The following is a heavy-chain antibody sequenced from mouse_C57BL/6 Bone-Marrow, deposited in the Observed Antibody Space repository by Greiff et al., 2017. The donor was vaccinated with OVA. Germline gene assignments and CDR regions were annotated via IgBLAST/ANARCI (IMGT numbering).Heavy chain of an antibody. J-gene: IGHJ3*01. V-gene: IGHV1-39*01. CDR1: GYSFTDYN. CDR2: INPNYGTT. CDR3: ARSHYYGSSYFAY. D-gene: IGHD1-1*01. Sequence: EVQLQESGPELVKPGASVKISCKASGYSFTDYNMNWVKQSNGKSLEWIGVINPNYGTTSYNQKFKGKATLTVDQSSRTAYMQLNRLTSKDSAVYYCARSHYYGSSYFAYWGQGTLVTVSA.